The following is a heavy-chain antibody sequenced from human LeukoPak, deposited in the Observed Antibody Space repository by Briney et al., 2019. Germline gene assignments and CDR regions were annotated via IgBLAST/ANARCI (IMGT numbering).Heavy chain of an antibody. V-gene: IGHV4-61*01. J-gene: IGHJ6*02. D-gene: IGHD3-3*01. CDR1: GVSVSSGSYY. CDR3: ARYEVSYYYGMDV. Sequence: PSETLSLTCTVSGVSVSSGSYYWSWIRQPPGKGLEWIGYIYYSGSTNYNPSLKSRVTISVDTSKNQFSLKLSSVTAAGTAVYYCARYEVSYYYGMDVWGQGTTVTVSS. CDR2: IYYSGST.